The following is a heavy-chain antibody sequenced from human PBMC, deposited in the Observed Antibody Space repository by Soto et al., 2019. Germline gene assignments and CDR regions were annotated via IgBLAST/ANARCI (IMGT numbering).Heavy chain of an antibody. V-gene: IGHV4-59*01. CDR3: AREGVSSRWYNYYGMDV. CDR2: IYYSGST. J-gene: IGHJ6*02. Sequence: PSETLALTCTVSGGSISRYYWSWIRQPPGKGLEWIGYIYYSGSTNYNPSLKSRVTISVDTSKNQFSLKLSSVTAADTAVYYCAREGVSSRWYNYYGMDVWGQGTTVSVSS. D-gene: IGHD6-13*01. CDR1: GGSISRYY.